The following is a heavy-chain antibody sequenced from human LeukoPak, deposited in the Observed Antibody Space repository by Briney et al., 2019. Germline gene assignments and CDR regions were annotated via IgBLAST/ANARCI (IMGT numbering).Heavy chain of an antibody. CDR1: GGSFSGYY. CDR3: ARSIAAAGRRAFDI. J-gene: IGHJ3*02. CDR2: INHSGST. D-gene: IGHD6-13*01. V-gene: IGHV4-34*01. Sequence: SETLSLTCTVSGGSFSGYYWSWIRQPPGKGLEWIGEINHSGSTNYNPSLKSRVTISVDTSKNQFSLKLSSVTAADTAVYYCARSIAAAGRRAFDIWGQGTMVTVSS.